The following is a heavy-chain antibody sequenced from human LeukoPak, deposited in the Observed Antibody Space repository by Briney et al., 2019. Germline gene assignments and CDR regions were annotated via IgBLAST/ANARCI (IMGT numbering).Heavy chain of an antibody. CDR2: LSWDGGST. Sequence: GGSLRLSCAVSGFTIDDYTMHWVRQAPGKALEWVSLLSWDGGSTYYADSVKGRFTISRDNSKNSLYLQMNSLRTEDTALYYCAKGRLWWELHFDYWGQGTLVTVSS. D-gene: IGHD1-26*01. J-gene: IGHJ4*02. V-gene: IGHV3-43*01. CDR3: AKGRLWWELHFDY. CDR1: GFTIDDYT.